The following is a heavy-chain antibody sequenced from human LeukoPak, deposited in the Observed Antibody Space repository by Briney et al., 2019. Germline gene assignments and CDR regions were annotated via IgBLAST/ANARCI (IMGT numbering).Heavy chain of an antibody. CDR1: GFTFSAYG. V-gene: IGHV3-30*02. J-gene: IGHJ4*02. CDR3: AKAGSGWYAPY. Sequence: GGSLRLSCPASGFTFSAYGMQWVRQAPGKGLEWVAFVRYDGNDKYYADSVKGRFTISRDNSKNTVYLQMNSLRAEDTAVYYCAKAGSGWYAPYWGQGTLVTVSS. D-gene: IGHD6-19*01. CDR2: VRYDGNDK.